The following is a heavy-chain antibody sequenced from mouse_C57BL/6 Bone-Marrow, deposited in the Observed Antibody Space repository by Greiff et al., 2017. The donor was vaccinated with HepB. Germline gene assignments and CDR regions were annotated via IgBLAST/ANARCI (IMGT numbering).Heavy chain of an antibody. CDR1: GFTFSDFY. CDR3: ARDARGYYAMDY. V-gene: IGHV7-1*01. Sequence: EVKLMESGGGLVQSGRSLRLSCATSGFTFSDFYMEWVRQAPGKGLEWIAASRNKANDYTTEYSASVKGRFLVSRDTSQSILYLQMNALRAEDTAIYYCARDARGYYAMDYWGQGTSVTVSS. J-gene: IGHJ4*01. CDR2: SRNKANDYTT.